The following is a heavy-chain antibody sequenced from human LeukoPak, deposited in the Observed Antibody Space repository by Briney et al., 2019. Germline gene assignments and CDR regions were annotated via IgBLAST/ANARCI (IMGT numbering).Heavy chain of an antibody. J-gene: IGHJ3*02. Sequence: PGGSLRLSCAASRFTSSSDAMSWVRQAPGKGLEWVSAISGSGGSTYYADSVKGRFTISRDNSKNTLYLQMNSLRAEDTAVYYSAGPLLYDACDIWGQGTMVTVSS. CDR2: ISGSGGST. CDR3: AGPLLYDACDI. D-gene: IGHD2-15*01. V-gene: IGHV3-23*01. CDR1: RFTSSSDA.